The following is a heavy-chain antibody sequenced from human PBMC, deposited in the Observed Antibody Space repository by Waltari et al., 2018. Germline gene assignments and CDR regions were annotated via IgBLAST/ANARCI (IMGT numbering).Heavy chain of an antibody. CDR3: ARGLLWFGVPNWFDP. D-gene: IGHD3-10*01. Sequence: QVQLQESGPGLVQPSGTLSLTCAVSGGSISSRNWWSWVRHPPGKGLEWIGEIYHSGSTNYNPSLKSRVTISVDKSKNQFSLKLSSVTAADTAVYYCARGLLWFGVPNWFDPWGQGTLVTVSS. V-gene: IGHV4-4*02. J-gene: IGHJ5*02. CDR1: GGSISSRNW. CDR2: IYHSGST.